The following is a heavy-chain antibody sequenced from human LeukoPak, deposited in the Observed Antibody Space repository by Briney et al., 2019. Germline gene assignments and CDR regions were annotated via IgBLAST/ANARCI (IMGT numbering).Heavy chain of an antibody. CDR1: GGSISSYY. Sequence: SETLSLTCTVSGGSISSYYWSWIRQPPGKGLEWIGYIYYSGSTNYNPSLKSRVTISVDTSKNQFSLKLSSVTAADTAVYYCARRLGSGWYGDAFDIWGQGTMVTVSS. CDR2: IYYSGST. J-gene: IGHJ3*02. V-gene: IGHV4-59*12. CDR3: ARRLGSGWYGDAFDI. D-gene: IGHD6-19*01.